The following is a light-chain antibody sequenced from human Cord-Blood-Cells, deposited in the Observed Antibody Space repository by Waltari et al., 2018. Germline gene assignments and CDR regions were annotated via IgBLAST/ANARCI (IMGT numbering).Light chain of an antibody. J-gene: IGLJ2*01. CDR3: AAWDDSLSGGV. CDR2: RNK. V-gene: IGLV1-47*01. Sequence: QSVLTQPPSASGTPGQRVTISCSGSSSNIGSNYVYWYQQLPGTAPKLLIYRNKQRPTGAPDLFSGSKSGTSASLAISGLRSEDEADYYCAAWDDSLSGGVFCGETKLTVL. CDR1: SSNIGSNY.